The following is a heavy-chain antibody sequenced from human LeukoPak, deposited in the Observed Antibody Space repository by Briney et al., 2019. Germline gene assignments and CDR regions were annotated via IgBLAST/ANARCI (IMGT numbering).Heavy chain of an antibody. CDR1: GGSFSGYY. J-gene: IGHJ4*02. CDR2: VNHSGST. V-gene: IGHV4-34*01. CDR3: ARAYYYDRSGYRPLSVLYPRPFDY. D-gene: IGHD3-22*01. Sequence: SETLSLTCAVYGGSFSGYYWNWIRQPPGKGLEWIGEVNHSGSTDYNPSLKSRVTISVDTSKNQFSLNLSSVTAADTAVYYCARAYYYDRSGYRPLSVLYPRPFDYWGQGTLVTVSS.